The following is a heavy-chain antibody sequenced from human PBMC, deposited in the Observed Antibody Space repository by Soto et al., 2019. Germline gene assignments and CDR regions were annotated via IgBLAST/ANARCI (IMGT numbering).Heavy chain of an antibody. CDR1: GFTFSNAW. CDR3: TTNRGEWYYFDY. J-gene: IGHJ4*02. D-gene: IGHD3-16*01. Sequence: GGSLRLSCAASGFTFSNAWMSWVRQAPGKGLEWVGRIKRKNDGGTSDYAAPVKGRFTISRDDSKNTLYLQVNSLKTEDTAVYYCTTNRGEWYYFDYWGQGTLVTVSS. V-gene: IGHV3-15*01. CDR2: IKRKNDGGTS.